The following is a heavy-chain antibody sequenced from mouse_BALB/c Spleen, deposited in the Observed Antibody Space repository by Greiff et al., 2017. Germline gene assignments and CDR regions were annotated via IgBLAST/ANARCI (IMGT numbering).Heavy chain of an antibody. CDR1: GFTFSSYA. CDR3: ARGQAVVATDWYFDV. V-gene: IGHV5-6-5*01. D-gene: IGHD1-1*01. Sequence: EVKVVESGGGLVKPGGSLKLSCAASGFTFSSYAMSWVRQTPEKRLEWVASISSGGSTYYPDSVKGRFTISRDNARNILYLQMSSLRSEDTAMYYCARGQAVVATDWYFDVWGAGTTVTVSS. J-gene: IGHJ1*01. CDR2: ISSGGST.